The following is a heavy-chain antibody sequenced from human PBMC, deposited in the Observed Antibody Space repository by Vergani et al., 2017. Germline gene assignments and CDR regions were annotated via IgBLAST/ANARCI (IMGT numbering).Heavy chain of an antibody. V-gene: IGHV4-61*01. Sequence: QVQLQESGPGLVKPSETLSLTCTVSGGSVSSGSYYWSWIRQPPGKGLEWIGYIYYSGSTNYNPSLKSRVTISVDTSKNQFSLKLSSVTAADTAVYYCARLYYDFWSGYLNGFDPWGQGTLVTVSS. CDR1: GGSVSSGSYY. D-gene: IGHD3-3*01. J-gene: IGHJ5*02. CDR2: IYYSGST. CDR3: ARLYYDFWSGYLNGFDP.